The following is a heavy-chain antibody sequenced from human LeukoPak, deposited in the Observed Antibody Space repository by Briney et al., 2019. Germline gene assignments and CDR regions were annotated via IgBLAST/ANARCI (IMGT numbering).Heavy chain of an antibody. D-gene: IGHD2-21*02. CDR2: IYPGDSDT. Sequence: GASLKISCKGSGYSFTSYWIGWVRPLPGKGLEWMGIIYPGDSDTRYSPSFQGQVTISADKSISTAYLQWSSLKASDTAMYYCARHGPYCGGDCYQYNWFDPWGQGTLVTVSS. V-gene: IGHV5-51*01. CDR3: ARHGPYCGGDCYQYNWFDP. J-gene: IGHJ5*02. CDR1: GYSFTSYW.